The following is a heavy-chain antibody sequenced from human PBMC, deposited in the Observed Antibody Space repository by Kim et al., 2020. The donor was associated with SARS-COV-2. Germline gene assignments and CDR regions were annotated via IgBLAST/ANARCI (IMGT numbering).Heavy chain of an antibody. CDR2: IIPIFGTA. D-gene: IGHD3-10*01. J-gene: IGHJ6*02. CDR1: GGTFSSYA. V-gene: IGHV1-69*13. CDR3: AREITMVRGVIIEGSTHYYYYGMDV. Sequence: SVKVSCKASGGTFSSYAISWVRQAPGQGLEWMGGIIPIFGTANYAQKFQGRVTITADESTSTAYMELSSLRSEDTAVYYCAREITMVRGVIIEGSTHYYYYGMDVWGQGTTVTVSS.